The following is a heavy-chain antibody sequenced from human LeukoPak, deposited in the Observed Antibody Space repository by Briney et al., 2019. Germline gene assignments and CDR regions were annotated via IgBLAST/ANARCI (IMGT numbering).Heavy chain of an antibody. J-gene: IGHJ5*02. V-gene: IGHV3-21*01. Sequence: MPGGSLRLSCAASGFTFSSYSMNWVRQAPGKGLEWVSSISSSSSYIYYADSVKGRFTISKDNAKNSLYLQMNSLRAEDTAVYYCASYGSGSYPQFDPWGQGTLVTVSS. CDR3: ASYGSGSYPQFDP. CDR2: ISSSSSYI. D-gene: IGHD3-10*01. CDR1: GFTFSSYS.